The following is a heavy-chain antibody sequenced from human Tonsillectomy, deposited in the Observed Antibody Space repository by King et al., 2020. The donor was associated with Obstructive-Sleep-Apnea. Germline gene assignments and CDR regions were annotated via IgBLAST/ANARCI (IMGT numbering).Heavy chain of an antibody. CDR3: ARGTTIDY. CDR2: MNHNSANT. J-gene: IGHJ4*02. D-gene: IGHD1/OR15-1a*01. Sequence: LVQSGAEVKKLGASGNVSCKASGYIFTSYGINWVLLVTGQWLEWMGWMNHNSANTGYAQKLQGRLTMTRDTSISTVYMELSSLRSEDTAVYYCARGTTIDYWGQGTLVTVSS. V-gene: IGHV1-8*01. CDR1: GYIFTSYG.